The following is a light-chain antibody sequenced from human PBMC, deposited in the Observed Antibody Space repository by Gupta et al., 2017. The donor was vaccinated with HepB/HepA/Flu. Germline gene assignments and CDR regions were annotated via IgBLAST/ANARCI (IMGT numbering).Light chain of an antibody. Sequence: QSALTQPASVSGSPGPSITISCTGTSSDVGGYNYVSWYQRHPGKAPKLMIYDVSNRPSGVSNRFSGSKSGNTASLTISGLQAEDEADYYCSSYKSSSTRGVFGGGTKLTVL. V-gene: IGLV2-14*01. CDR3: SSYKSSSTRGV. CDR2: DVS. CDR1: SSDVGGYNY. J-gene: IGLJ2*01.